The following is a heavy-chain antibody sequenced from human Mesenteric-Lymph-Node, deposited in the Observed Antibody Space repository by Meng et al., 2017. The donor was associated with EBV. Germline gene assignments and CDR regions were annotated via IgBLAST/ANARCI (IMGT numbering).Heavy chain of an antibody. Sequence: QGQLVQPGAEVKKPGSSVKVPCKASGGTFSSYTISWVRQAPGQGLEWMGRIIPILGIANYAQKFQGRVTITADKSTSTAYMELSSLRSEDTAVYYCARDEGGWLTAPDYWGQGTLVTVSS. J-gene: IGHJ4*02. V-gene: IGHV1-69*08. CDR3: ARDEGGWLTAPDY. CDR1: GGTFSSYT. D-gene: IGHD5-24*01. CDR2: IIPILGIA.